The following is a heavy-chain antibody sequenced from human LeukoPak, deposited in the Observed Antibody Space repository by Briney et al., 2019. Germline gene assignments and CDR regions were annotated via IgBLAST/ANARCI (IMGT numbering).Heavy chain of an antibody. V-gene: IGHV3-23*01. Sequence: GGSLRLSCAASGFTFSNYAMNWVRQAPGRGLEWVSAISGSGGSTYYADSVKGRFTISRDNSKNTLYLQMNSLRAEDTAVYYCAKNLAGSGSYSFDYWGQGTLVTVSS. CDR3: AKNLAGSGSYSFDY. J-gene: IGHJ4*02. CDR1: GFTFSNYA. CDR2: ISGSGGST. D-gene: IGHD1-26*01.